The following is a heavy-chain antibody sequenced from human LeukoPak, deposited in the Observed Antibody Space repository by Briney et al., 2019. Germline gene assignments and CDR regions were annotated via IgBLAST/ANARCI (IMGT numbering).Heavy chain of an antibody. D-gene: IGHD2-21*02. J-gene: IGHJ3*02. CDR3: ARHHEVVTAIRSENAFDI. CDR2: IYSGDSDT. V-gene: IGHV5-51*01. CDR1: GYSFTSYW. Sequence: GESLKISCKGSGYSFTSYWIGWVRQMPGKGLEWMGIIYSGDSDTSYSPSFQGQVTISADKSISTAYLQWSSLKASDTAMYYCARHHEVVTAIRSENAFDIWGQGTMVTVSS.